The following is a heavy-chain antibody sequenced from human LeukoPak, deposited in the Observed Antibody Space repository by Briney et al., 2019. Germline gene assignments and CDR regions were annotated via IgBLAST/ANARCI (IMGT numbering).Heavy chain of an antibody. V-gene: IGHV1-69*13. D-gene: IGHD3-22*01. CDR1: GGTFSSYA. CDR2: IIPIFGTA. J-gene: IGHJ4*02. Sequence: SVKVSCKASGGTFSSYAISWVRQAPGQGLEWMGGIIPIFGTANYAQKFQGRVTITADESTSTAYMELSSLRSEDTAVYYCARDRYYYDSSGYYAFDYWGQGTLVTVSS. CDR3: ARDRYYYDSSGYYAFDY.